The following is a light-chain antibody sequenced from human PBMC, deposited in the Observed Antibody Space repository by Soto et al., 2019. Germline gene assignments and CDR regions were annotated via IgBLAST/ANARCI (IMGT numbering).Light chain of an antibody. V-gene: IGKV3D-15*01. Sequence: EIVMTQSPATLSVSPGERATLSCRASQSVSSNLAWYQQKPGQAPRLLIYGASNRATGIPDRFSGSGSGTDFTLTISSLQSEDFAVYYCQQYNSWPLTFGGGTKVDIK. J-gene: IGKJ4*01. CDR2: GAS. CDR3: QQYNSWPLT. CDR1: QSVSSN.